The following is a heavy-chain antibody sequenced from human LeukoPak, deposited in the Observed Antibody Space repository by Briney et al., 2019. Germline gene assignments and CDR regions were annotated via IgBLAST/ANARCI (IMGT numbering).Heavy chain of an antibody. V-gene: IGHV3-11*06. CDR2: ISSSSSYI. J-gene: IGHJ4*02. CDR1: GFTFSDYH. D-gene: IGHD4-11*01. CDR3: ARGDMTTVPFDY. Sequence: GGSLRLSCAASGFTFSDYHMSWIRQAPGKGLEWVSYISSSSSYIYYADSVKGRFTISRDNAKNSLYLQMNSLRAEDTAVYYCARGDMTTVPFDYWGQGTLVTVSS.